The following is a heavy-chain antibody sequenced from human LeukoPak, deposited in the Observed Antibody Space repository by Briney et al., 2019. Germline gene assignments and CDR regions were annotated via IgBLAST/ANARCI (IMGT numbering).Heavy chain of an antibody. CDR1: GYTFTSYG. CDR3: ATDPPVGATEPFDY. J-gene: IGHJ4*02. V-gene: IGHV1-18*01. Sequence: ASVKVSCKASGYTFTSYGISWVRQAPGQGLEWMGWISAYNGNTNYAQKLQGRVTMTTDTSTSTAYMELRSLRSDDTAVYYCATDPPVGATEPFDYWGQGTLVTVSS. CDR2: ISAYNGNT. D-gene: IGHD1-26*01.